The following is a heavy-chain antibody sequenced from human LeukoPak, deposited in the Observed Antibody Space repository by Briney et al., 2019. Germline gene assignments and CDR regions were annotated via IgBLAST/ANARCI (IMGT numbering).Heavy chain of an antibody. Sequence: PSETLSLTCAVYGGSFSGYYWSWIRQPPGKGLEWIGEINHSGSTNYNPCLKSRVTISVDTSKNQFSLKLSSVTAADTAVYYCARGALVNDSSGYYPFDYWGQGTLVTVSS. CDR1: GGSFSGYY. CDR3: ARGALVNDSSGYYPFDY. J-gene: IGHJ4*02. CDR2: INHSGST. V-gene: IGHV4-34*01. D-gene: IGHD3-22*01.